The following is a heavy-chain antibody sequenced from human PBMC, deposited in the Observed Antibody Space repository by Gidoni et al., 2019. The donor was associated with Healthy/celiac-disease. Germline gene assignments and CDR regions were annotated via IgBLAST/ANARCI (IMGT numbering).Heavy chain of an antibody. J-gene: IGHJ4*02. CDR3: AKDRRAVGLDY. Sequence: EVQLLESGGGLVQPGGSLSLSCAASGFTFSSYAMCCVRQAPGKGLEWVSAISGSGGITYYADSVKGRFTISRDNSKNTLYLQMNSLRAEDTAVYYCAKDRRAVGLDYWGQGTLVTVSS. V-gene: IGHV3-23*01. D-gene: IGHD6-19*01. CDR1: GFTFSSYA. CDR2: ISGSGGIT.